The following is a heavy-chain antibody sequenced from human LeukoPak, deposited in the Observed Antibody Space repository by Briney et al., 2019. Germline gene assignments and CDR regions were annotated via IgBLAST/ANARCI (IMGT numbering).Heavy chain of an antibody. V-gene: IGHV4-4*09. CDR2: IYTGGST. D-gene: IGHD5-12*01. J-gene: IGHJ4*02. CDR3: ARGSGWLPSN. Sequence: SETLSLTCSVSGDSSSNYYWSRLRQPPGKGLEWIGLIYTGGSTNYNPSLKSRVTMSVDTSNSQFSLNLNSVTAADTAVYFCARGSGWLPSNWGQGTLVTVSS. CDR1: GDSSSNYY.